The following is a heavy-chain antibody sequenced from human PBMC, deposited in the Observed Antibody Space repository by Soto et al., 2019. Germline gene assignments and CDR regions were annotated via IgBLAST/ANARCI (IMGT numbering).Heavy chain of an antibody. D-gene: IGHD6-19*01. J-gene: IGHJ4*02. CDR2: ISYDGSNK. CDR3: AKDQVPSVGQWLRSYFDY. CDR1: GFTFSSYG. Sequence: QVQLVESGGGVVQPGRSLRLSCAASGFTFSSYGMHWVRQAPGKGLEWVAVISYDGSNKYYADSVKGRFTISRDNSKNTQYLQMNSLRAEDTAVYYCAKDQVPSVGQWLRSYFDYWGQGTLVTVSS. V-gene: IGHV3-30*18.